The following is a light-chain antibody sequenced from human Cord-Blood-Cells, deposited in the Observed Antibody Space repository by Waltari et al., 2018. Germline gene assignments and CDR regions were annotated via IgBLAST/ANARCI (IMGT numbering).Light chain of an antibody. V-gene: IGKV3-11*01. CDR3: QQRSNWYT. J-gene: IGKJ2*01. Sequence: EPVLTQSPATLSLSPGERATLSCKASQSVSSYLAWYQQKPGQAPRLLIYDASNRATGIPARFSGSGSGTDFTHTISSLEPEDFAVYYCQQRSNWYTFGQGTKLEIK. CDR2: DAS. CDR1: QSVSSY.